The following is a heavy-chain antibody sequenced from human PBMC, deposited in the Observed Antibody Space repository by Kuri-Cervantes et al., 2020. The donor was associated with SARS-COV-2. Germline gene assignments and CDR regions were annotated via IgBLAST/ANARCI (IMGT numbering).Heavy chain of an antibody. CDR1: GFTFSSYW. Sequence: GESLKISCAASGFTFSSYWMSWVRQAPGKGLEWVANIKQDGSEKYYVDSVKGRFTISRDNAKNSLYLQMNSLRAEDTAVYYCAGDSTGSIDIWGQGTMVTVSS. J-gene: IGHJ3*02. CDR3: AGDSTGSIDI. CDR2: IKQDGSEK. D-gene: IGHD1-14*01. V-gene: IGHV3-7*01.